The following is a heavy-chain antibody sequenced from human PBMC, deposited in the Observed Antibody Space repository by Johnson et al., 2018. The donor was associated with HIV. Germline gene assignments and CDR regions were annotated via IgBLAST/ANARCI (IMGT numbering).Heavy chain of an antibody. D-gene: IGHD1-20*01. CDR1: GFTFSDYY. CDR2: INWNGGGA. J-gene: IGHJ3*02. CDR3: ARRITGTSVAFDI. V-gene: IGHV3-20*04. Sequence: VQLVESGGGLVKPGGSLRLSCAASGFTFSDYYMSWIRQAPGKGLEWVSGINWNGGGAGYADSVRGRFTISRDNAKNSLYLQMNSLRAEDTALYYCARRITGTSVAFDIWGQGTMVTVSS.